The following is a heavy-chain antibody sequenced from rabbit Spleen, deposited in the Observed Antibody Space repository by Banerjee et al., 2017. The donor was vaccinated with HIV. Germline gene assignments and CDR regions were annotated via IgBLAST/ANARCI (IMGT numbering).Heavy chain of an antibody. Sequence: QAQLVESGGGLVQPEGSLTLTCKASGFSFISRYWICWVRQAPGKGLEWIGCIWTGDGTIYYATWAKGRFTISKTSSTTVTLQMTRLPAADTATYFCARDDPNIGDYGYTDLQLWGPGTLVTVS. CDR3: ARDDPNIGDYGYTDLQL. J-gene: IGHJ4*01. CDR1: GFSFISRYW. CDR2: IWTGDGTI. D-gene: IGHD6-1*01. V-gene: IGHV1S45*01.